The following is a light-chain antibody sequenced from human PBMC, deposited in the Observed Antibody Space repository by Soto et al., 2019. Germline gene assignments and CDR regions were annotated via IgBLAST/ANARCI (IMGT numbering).Light chain of an antibody. CDR3: QQYNNWPPGT. CDR1: QSVSSN. J-gene: IGKJ1*01. V-gene: IGKV3-15*01. CDR2: GAS. Sequence: EIVMTQSPATLSVSPGERATLSCRASQSVSSNLAWYQQKPGQAPRLLIYGASTRATGIQARFSGSGSGTEFTLTISSLQSADFAVYYCQQYNNWPPGTFGHGTKVEIE.